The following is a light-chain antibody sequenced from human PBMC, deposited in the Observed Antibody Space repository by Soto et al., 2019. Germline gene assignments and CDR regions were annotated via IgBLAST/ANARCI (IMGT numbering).Light chain of an antibody. Sequence: QSALTQPASVSGSPGQSITISCTGTSSDVGGYNYVSWYQQHPGKAPNLMIYDVSNRPSGVSNRFSDSKSGNTASLTISGLQAEDEADYYCSSYTSSSTYVVFGGGTKVTVL. V-gene: IGLV2-14*01. CDR3: SSYTSSSTYVV. CDR1: SSDVGGYNY. CDR2: DVS. J-gene: IGLJ2*01.